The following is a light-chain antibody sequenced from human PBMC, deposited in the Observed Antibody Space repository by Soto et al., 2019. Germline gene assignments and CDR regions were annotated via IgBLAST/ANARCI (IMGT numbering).Light chain of an antibody. CDR3: CSYSGSYSLL. CDR2: DVS. Sequence: QSALTQPRSVSGSPGESVTISCSGTSSDVGSYNYVSWYQQYPGKTPKVMIYDVSERPSEVPVRFSGSKSGNTASLTISGRQAEDEAEYFCCSYSGSYSLLFGGGTKLTVL. CDR1: SSDVGSYNY. J-gene: IGLJ2*01. V-gene: IGLV2-11*01.